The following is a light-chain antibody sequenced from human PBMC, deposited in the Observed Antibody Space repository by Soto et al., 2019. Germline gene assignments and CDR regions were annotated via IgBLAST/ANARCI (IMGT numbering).Light chain of an antibody. J-gene: IGKJ1*01. Sequence: EIVLTQSPGTMSLSPGERATLYCRTSQSVISSFLAWYHQKPGQAPRLLIYGASSRATGVPDRLSGSGSGTDFTLTISRLEPEDFGVYYCQQYVAAPWTFGQGTKLEIK. V-gene: IGKV3-20*01. CDR1: QSVISSF. CDR3: QQYVAAPWT. CDR2: GAS.